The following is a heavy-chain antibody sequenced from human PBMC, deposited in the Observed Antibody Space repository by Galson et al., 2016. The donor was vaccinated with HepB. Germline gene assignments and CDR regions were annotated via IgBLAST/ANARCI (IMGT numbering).Heavy chain of an antibody. D-gene: IGHD3-3*01. CDR1: GFIFNNFA. V-gene: IGHV3-23*01. J-gene: IGHJ6*02. CDR2: LGGSGGTT. Sequence: SLRLSCAASGFIFNNFAMTWVRQVPGKGLEWVSSLGGSGGTTYYADSVKGRFVISRDNSRSLMYLEMTGLRADDAAVYYCARPLLPESRGPTFKLRRRPHFSGMDFWGRGTTVTVSS. CDR3: ARPLLPESRGPTFKLRRRPHFSGMDF.